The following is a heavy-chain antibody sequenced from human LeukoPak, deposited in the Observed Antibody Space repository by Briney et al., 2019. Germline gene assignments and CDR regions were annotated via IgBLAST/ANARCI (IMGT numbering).Heavy chain of an antibody. CDR3: ARERGILRGDAFDI. Sequence: PSDTLSLTCTVSGVSISTYYWTWIRQPAGKGLEWMGRIYSSGNTNYNPSIESRVTMSIDTSKNQFSLKLSSVTAADTAVYYCARERGILRGDAFDIWGQGTMVTVSS. CDR2: IYSSGNT. CDR1: GVSISTYY. V-gene: IGHV4-4*07. D-gene: IGHD1-26*01. J-gene: IGHJ3*02.